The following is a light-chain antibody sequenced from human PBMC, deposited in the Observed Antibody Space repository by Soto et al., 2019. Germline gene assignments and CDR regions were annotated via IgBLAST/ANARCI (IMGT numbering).Light chain of an antibody. CDR2: DAS. J-gene: IGKJ4*01. CDR1: QDIMKY. V-gene: IGKV1-33*01. Sequence: DIQMTQSPSSLSAAVGDRVTITCQASQDIMKYLNWYQQKPGKAPKLLIYDASNLQTGVPSRFSGSGSGTDFTFSISSLQPEDIATYYCQQYINLPLTFGGGTKVEIK. CDR3: QQYINLPLT.